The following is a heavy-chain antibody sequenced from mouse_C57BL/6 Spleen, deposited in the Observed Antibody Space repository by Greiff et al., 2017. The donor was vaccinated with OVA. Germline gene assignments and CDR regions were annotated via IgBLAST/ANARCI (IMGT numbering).Heavy chain of an antibody. CDR2: INPSNGGT. Sequence: QVQLQQPGTELVKPGASVKLSCKASGYTFTSYWMHWVKQRPGQGLEWIGNINPSNGGTNYNEKFKSKATLTVDKSSSTAYMQLSSLTSEDSAVYYWARERSYGYDGYFDVWGTGTTVTVSS. CDR3: ARERSYGYDGYFDV. J-gene: IGHJ1*03. D-gene: IGHD2-2*01. V-gene: IGHV1-53*01. CDR1: GYTFTSYW.